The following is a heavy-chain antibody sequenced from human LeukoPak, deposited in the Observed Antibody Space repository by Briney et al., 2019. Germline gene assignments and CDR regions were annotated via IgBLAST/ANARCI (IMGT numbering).Heavy chain of an antibody. J-gene: IGHJ4*02. D-gene: IGHD6-19*01. V-gene: IGHV1-2*02. CDR3: AREARPRYSSGWSTGYYFDY. Sequence: APGKVSCKASGYTLTGYDMHWGGQAPGQGVEWMGWIDPKSGGTNYAQKVQGRVTMTRDTSISTAYMELSRLRSDDTAVYYCAREARPRYSSGWSTGYYFDYWGQGTLVTVSS. CDR2: IDPKSGGT. CDR1: GYTLTGYD.